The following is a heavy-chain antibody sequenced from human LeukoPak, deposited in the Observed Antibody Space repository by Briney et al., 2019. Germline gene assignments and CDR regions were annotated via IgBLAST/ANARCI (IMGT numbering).Heavy chain of an antibody. J-gene: IGHJ6*03. CDR3: ARGEVGATSPPYYYYYMDV. D-gene: IGHD1-26*01. CDR2: IYYSGST. V-gene: IGHV4-59*01. CDR1: GGSISSYY. Sequence: PSETLSLTCTVSGGSISSYYWSWIRQPPGKGLEWIGYIYYSGSTNYNPSLKSRVTISVDTSKNQFSLKLSSVTAADTAVYYCARGEVGATSPPYYYYYMDVWGKGTTVTVSS.